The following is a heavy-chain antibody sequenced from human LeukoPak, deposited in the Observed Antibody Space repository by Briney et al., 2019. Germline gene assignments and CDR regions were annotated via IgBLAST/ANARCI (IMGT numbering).Heavy chain of an antibody. D-gene: IGHD3-16*01. CDR2: IYSGDNT. J-gene: IGHJ4*02. CDR1: GFTVSNNY. V-gene: IGHV3-66*02. CDR3: AGRRVLDASFDY. Sequence: GGSLRLACAASGFTVSNNYMSWVRQAPGKGLEWVSVIYSGDNTYYVESVKGRFTISRDNSKNTLFLQMNRLRAEDTAVYYCAGRRVLDASFDYWGQGTLVTVSS.